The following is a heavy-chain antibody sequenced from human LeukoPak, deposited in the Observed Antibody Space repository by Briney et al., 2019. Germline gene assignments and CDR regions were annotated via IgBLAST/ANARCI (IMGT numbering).Heavy chain of an antibody. D-gene: IGHD1-26*01. CDR3: ARDRSGSYNYWDY. CDR1: GGTFSSYA. J-gene: IGHJ4*02. V-gene: IGHV1-69*06. CDR2: IIPIFGTA. Sequence: SVKVSCKASGGTFSSYAISWVRQAPGQGLEWMGGIIPIFGTANYAQKFQGRVTITADKSTSTVYMELSSLRSEDTAVYYCARDRSGSYNYWDYWGQGTLVTVSS.